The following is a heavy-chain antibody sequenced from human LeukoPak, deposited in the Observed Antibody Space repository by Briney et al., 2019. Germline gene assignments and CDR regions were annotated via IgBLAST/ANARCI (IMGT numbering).Heavy chain of an antibody. CDR2: IYTSGST. CDR3: ARDWADCSGGGCYHNWFDP. V-gene: IGHV4-61*02. D-gene: IGHD2-15*01. CDR1: GGSISSGSYY. J-gene: IGHJ5*02. Sequence: SQTLSLTCTVSGGSISSGSYYWSWIRQPAGKGLEWIGRIYTSGSTNYNPSLKSRVTISVDTSKNQFSLKLSSVTAADTAVYYCARDWADCSGGGCYHNWFDPWGQGTLVTVSS.